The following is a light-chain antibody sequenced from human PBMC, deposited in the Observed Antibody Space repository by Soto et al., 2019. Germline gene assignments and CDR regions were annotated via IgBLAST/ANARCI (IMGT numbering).Light chain of an antibody. V-gene: IGKV3-15*01. CDR1: RSVSTN. CDR2: GAS. CDR3: QQYDKNVPPVT. Sequence: DIILTQSPAIVSVSPGERATLSCRASRSVSTNLAWYQHKPGQAPRLLIYGASTRVTDIPPRFSGSGSGTEFTLTLNYLKSESFGFSDCQQYDKNVPPVTFGGGTKVEI. J-gene: IGKJ4*01.